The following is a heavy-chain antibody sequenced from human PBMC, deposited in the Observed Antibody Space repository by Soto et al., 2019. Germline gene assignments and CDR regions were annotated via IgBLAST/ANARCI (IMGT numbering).Heavy chain of an antibody. Sequence: QVQLVQSGPELKKPGASVKVSCKTSGYSFYNSGISWVRQAPGQGLEWMGWISVYSGYAHYAQKFQGRVIMTADTFTSTSYMELRGLRSDDTAMYYCSKNGTTWFAAWGQGTVVTVSS. CDR2: ISVYSGYA. D-gene: IGHD1-1*01. CDR3: SKNGTTWFAA. CDR1: GYSFYNSG. V-gene: IGHV1-18*01. J-gene: IGHJ5*02.